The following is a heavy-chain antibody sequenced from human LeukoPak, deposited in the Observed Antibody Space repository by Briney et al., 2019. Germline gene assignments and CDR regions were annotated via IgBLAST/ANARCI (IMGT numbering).Heavy chain of an antibody. CDR2: ISAYNGNT. J-gene: IGHJ2*01. Sequence: GASVKVSCKASGYTFTSYGISWVRQAPGQGLEWMGWISAYNGNTNYAQKLQGRVTMTTDTSTSTAYMELRSLRSDDTAVYYCARERGYIVATTSPWYFDLWGRGTLVTVSS. CDR3: ARERGYIVATTSPWYFDL. CDR1: GYTFTSYG. V-gene: IGHV1-18*01. D-gene: IGHD5-12*01.